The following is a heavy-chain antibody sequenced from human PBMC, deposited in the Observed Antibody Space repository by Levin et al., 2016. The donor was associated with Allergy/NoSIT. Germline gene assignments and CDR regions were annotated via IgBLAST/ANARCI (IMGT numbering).Heavy chain of an antibody. Sequence: GESLKISCKTSGYNFTDHWVGWVRQMSGKGLEWVGIIFPGNSATRYSPSFQGQVTMSADKSITTAYLQWSSLKASDTAMYYCARWAYYYAAYWGQGTQVTVSS. CDR1: GYNFTDHW. CDR3: ARWAYYYAAY. D-gene: IGHD3-10*01. CDR2: IFPGNSAT. V-gene: IGHV5-51*01. J-gene: IGHJ4*02.